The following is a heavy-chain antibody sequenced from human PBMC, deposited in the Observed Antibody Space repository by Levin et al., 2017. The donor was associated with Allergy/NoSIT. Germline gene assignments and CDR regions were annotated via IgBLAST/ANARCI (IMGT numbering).Heavy chain of an antibody. CDR3: ARDRGDSGYDLRFDP. Sequence: PSETLSLTCTVSGGSISSYYWSWIRQPPGKGLEWIGYIHYSGSTNYNPSLKSRVSISVDKSKNQFSLKVSSVTAADTAVYYCARDRGDSGYDLRFDPWGQGTLVTVSS. CDR2: IHYSGST. V-gene: IGHV4-59*01. J-gene: IGHJ5*02. D-gene: IGHD5-12*01. CDR1: GGSISSYY.